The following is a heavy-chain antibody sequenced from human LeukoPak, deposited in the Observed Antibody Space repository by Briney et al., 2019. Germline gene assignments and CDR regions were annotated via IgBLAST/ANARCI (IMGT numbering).Heavy chain of an antibody. CDR1: EFTFSTYA. V-gene: IGHV3-30*04. D-gene: IGHD5-12*01. CDR3: ARPKKRTTLATIRPNDAFDI. J-gene: IGHJ3*02. CDR2: ISYDGSNK. Sequence: PGGSLRLSCAASEFTFSTYAMHWVRQAPGKGLEWVAVISYDGSNKYYADSVKGRFTISRDNSKNTLYLQMNSLRAEDTAVYYCARPKKRTTLATIRPNDAFDIWGQGTMVTVSS.